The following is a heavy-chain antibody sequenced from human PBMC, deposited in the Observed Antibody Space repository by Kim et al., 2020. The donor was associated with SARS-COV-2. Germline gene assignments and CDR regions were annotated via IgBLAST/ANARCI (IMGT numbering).Heavy chain of an antibody. J-gene: IGHJ5*02. CDR3: ARDYVTVTPQGMDCTVP. CDR1: GFTFDNYG. D-gene: IGHD4-17*01. Sequence: GGSLRLSCAASGFTFDNYGMSWVRQAPGKGLEWVAGINWNGGNTAYADSVKGRFTISRDNAKNTLSLQMNNLGVEDTAMYYCARDYVTVTPQGMDCTVPWGQGTLVTVSS. V-gene: IGHV3-20*04. CDR2: INWNGGNT.